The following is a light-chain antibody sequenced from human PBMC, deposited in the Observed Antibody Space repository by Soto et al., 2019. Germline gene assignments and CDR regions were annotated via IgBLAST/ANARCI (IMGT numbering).Light chain of an antibody. CDR2: ASS. CDR3: QQYGSSPS. Sequence: DIQMTQSPSSLSASVGDRVTITCRASQDIRIALDWFQQKPGKAPRRLIYASSSLQSGVPSRFSGSGSGTDFTLTISRLEPEDFAVYYCQQYGSSPSFGQGTKVDIK. J-gene: IGKJ1*01. V-gene: IGKV1-17*01. CDR1: QDIRIA.